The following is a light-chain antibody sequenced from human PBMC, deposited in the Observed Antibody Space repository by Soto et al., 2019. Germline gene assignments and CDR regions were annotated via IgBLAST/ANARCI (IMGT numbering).Light chain of an antibody. CDR1: QXVXXN. CDR2: GAS. Sequence: EIVXXQSPATXXVSPGERATXXXXASQXVXXNLAWYQQKPGQAPRLLIYGASTRATGIPARFSGSGSGTEFTLTISSLQSEDFAVYYCQQYNHWWTFGQGTKVEIK. J-gene: IGKJ1*01. CDR3: QQYNHWWT. V-gene: IGKV3-15*01.